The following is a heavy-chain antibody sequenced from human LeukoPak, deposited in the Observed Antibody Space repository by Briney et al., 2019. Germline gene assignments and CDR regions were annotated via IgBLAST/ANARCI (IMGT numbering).Heavy chain of an antibody. V-gene: IGHV4-59*01. D-gene: IGHD2/OR15-2a*01. Sequence: SETLSLTCTVSGGSISGSYWSWIRQPPGKGLERIAYMYNSGSTNYNPSLKSRVTISIDTSKNQFSLKLSSLTAADTAIYYCARGGWSMDYWGQGTLVAVSS. CDR2: MYNSGST. CDR1: GGSISGSY. J-gene: IGHJ4*02. CDR3: ARGGWSMDY.